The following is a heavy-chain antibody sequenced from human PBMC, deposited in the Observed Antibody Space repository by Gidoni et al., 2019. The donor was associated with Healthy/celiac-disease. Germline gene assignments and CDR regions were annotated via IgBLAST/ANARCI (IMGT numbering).Heavy chain of an antibody. CDR2: ISGSGGST. CDR1: GFTFSSDA. D-gene: IGHD6-13*01. CDR3: AKSGEQQLVGVPGDFQH. V-gene: IGHV3-23*04. J-gene: IGHJ1*01. Sequence: EVQLVESGGGLVQHGGSLRLSCAASGFTFSSDAMSWVRQARGKGLEWVSAISGSGGSTYYADSVKGRFTISRDNSKNTLYLQMNSLRAEDTAVYYCAKSGEQQLVGVPGDFQHWGQGTLVTVSS.